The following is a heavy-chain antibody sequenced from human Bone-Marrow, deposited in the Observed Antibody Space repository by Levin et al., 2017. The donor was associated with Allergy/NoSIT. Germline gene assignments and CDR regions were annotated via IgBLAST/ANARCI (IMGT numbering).Heavy chain of an antibody. CDR2: IYWNDDK. V-gene: IGHV2-5*01. CDR3: AHRSSSGYYYSFDY. Sequence: SGPTLVKPTQTLTLTCTFSGFSLSTSGVGVGWIRQPPGKALEWLALIYWNDDKRYSPSLKSRLTITKDTSKNQVVLTMTNMDPVDTATYYCAHRSSSGYYYSFDYWGQGTLVTVSS. D-gene: IGHD3-22*01. J-gene: IGHJ4*02. CDR1: GFSLSTSGVG.